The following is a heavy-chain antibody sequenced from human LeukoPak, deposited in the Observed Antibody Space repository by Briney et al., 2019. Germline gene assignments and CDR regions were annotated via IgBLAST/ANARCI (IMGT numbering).Heavy chain of an antibody. D-gene: IGHD2-2*01. Sequence: GGSLRLSCAVSGFTCSSYAMSWVRQAPGKGLEWVSAIRSGGDTTYYADSVKGRFTISRDNSRNTLYLQMSSLRAEDTAVYYCARDVSQLTNYYYGMDVWGQGTTVIVSS. CDR1: GFTCSSYA. J-gene: IGHJ6*02. CDR2: IRSGGDTT. CDR3: ARDVSQLTNYYYGMDV. V-gene: IGHV3-23*01.